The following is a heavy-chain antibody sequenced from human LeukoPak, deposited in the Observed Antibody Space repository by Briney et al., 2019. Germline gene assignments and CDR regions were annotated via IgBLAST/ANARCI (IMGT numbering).Heavy chain of an antibody. CDR2: IWYDGSNK. V-gene: IGHV3-30*02. Sequence: GGSLRLSCAASGFIFSSYAMHWVRQAPGKGPEWVAIIWYDGSNKYYAESVEGRFTISRVNSENTLYLQMNSLRAEDTAIFYCAKVKEDRYYNSRGFYLDYWGQGTLVTVSS. CDR1: GFIFSSYA. D-gene: IGHD3-22*01. J-gene: IGHJ4*02. CDR3: AKVKEDRYYNSRGFYLDY.